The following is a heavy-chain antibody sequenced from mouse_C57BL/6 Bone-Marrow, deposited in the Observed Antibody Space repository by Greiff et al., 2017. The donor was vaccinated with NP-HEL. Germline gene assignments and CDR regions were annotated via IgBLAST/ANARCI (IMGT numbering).Heavy chain of an antibody. Sequence: VQLKESGGGLVKPGGSLKLSCAASGFTFSDYGMHWVRQAPEKGLEWVAYISSGSSTIYYADTVKGRFTISRDNAKNTLFLQMTSLRSEDTAMYYCARPRYDYWFAYWGQGTLVTVSA. V-gene: IGHV5-17*01. CDR2: ISSGSSTI. CDR3: ARPRYDYWFAY. J-gene: IGHJ3*01. D-gene: IGHD2-4*01. CDR1: GFTFSDYG.